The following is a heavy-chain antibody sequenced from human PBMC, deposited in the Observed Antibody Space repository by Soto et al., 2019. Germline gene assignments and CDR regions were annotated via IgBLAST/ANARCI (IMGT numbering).Heavy chain of an antibody. J-gene: IGHJ6*02. CDR2: IIPISGTA. CDR3: ARSQGSSTSLEIYYYYYYGRDV. D-gene: IGHD2-2*01. V-gene: IGHV1-69*01. Sequence: QVQLVQSGAEVKKPGSSVKVSCKASGGTFSSYAISWVRQAPGQGLEWMGGIIPISGTANYAQKFQGRVTITADESTSTAYLELSSLRSDDTAVYYCARSQGSSTSLEIYYYYYYGRDVWGQGTTVTVSS. CDR1: GGTFSSYA.